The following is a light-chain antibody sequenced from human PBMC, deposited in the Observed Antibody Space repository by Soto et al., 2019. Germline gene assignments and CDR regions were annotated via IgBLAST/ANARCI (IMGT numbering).Light chain of an antibody. CDR2: DAS. CDR3: QQYNTYWT. CDR1: QHVNNW. Sequence: GDRVTITCRASQHVNNWLAWYQHKPGKAPQLLIYDASVLETGVPSRFSGSGSGTEFTLAISGLQSDDFATYSCQQYNTYWTFGPGTKVDIK. V-gene: IGKV1-5*01. J-gene: IGKJ1*01.